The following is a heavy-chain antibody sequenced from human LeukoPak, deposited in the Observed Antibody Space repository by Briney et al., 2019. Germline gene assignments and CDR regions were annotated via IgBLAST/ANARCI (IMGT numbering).Heavy chain of an antibody. CDR2: ISYDGSNK. Sequence: GGSLRLSCAASGFTFSSYGMHWVRQAPGKGLEWVAVISYDGSNKYYADSVKGRFTISRDNSKNTLYLQMNSLRAEDTAVYYCARVRIAVAPGVYFDYWGQGTLVTVSS. D-gene: IGHD6-19*01. J-gene: IGHJ4*02. CDR3: ARVRIAVAPGVYFDY. CDR1: GFTFSSYG. V-gene: IGHV3-30*03.